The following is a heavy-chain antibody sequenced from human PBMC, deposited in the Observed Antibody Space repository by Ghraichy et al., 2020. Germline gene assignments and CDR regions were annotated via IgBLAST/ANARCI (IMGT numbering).Heavy chain of an antibody. Sequence: GESLNISCAASGFTFSSYAMSWVRQAPGKGLEWVSAISGSGGSTYYADSVKGRFTISRDNSKNTLYLQMNSLRAEDTAVYYCAKGPYYYDSSGYYYYYGMDVWGQGTTVTVSS. V-gene: IGHV3-23*01. CDR2: ISGSGGST. J-gene: IGHJ6*02. CDR3: AKGPYYYDSSGYYYYYGMDV. CDR1: GFTFSSYA. D-gene: IGHD3-22*01.